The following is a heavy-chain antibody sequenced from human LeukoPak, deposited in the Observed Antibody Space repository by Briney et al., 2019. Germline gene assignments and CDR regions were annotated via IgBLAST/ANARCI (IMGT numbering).Heavy chain of an antibody. CDR2: ISGSGGST. V-gene: IGHV3-23*01. Sequence: PGGSLRLSCAASGFTFSSYAMSRVRQAPGKGLEWVSAISGSGGSTYYADSVKGRFTISRDNSKNTLYLQMNSLRAEDTAVYYCAKDLLRYYYGSGSYRYGMDVWGQGTTVTVSS. D-gene: IGHD3-10*01. CDR3: AKDLLRYYYGSGSYRYGMDV. J-gene: IGHJ6*02. CDR1: GFTFSSYA.